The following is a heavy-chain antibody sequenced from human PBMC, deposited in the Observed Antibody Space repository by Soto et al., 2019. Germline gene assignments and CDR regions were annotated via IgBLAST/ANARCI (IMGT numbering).Heavy chain of an antibody. V-gene: IGHV4-30-4*01. D-gene: IGHD4-4*01. Sequence: QVQLQESGPGLVRPSQTLSLTCTVSGGSISSGAYYWSWVRQPPGKGLEWIGYISYSGSTYYNPSLKSRVTLSLDTSKNQFSLKVNSVTGADTAVYYCARVSNYGVSWFDPWGQGTLVTVSS. J-gene: IGHJ5*02. CDR2: ISYSGST. CDR1: GGSISSGAYY. CDR3: ARVSNYGVSWFDP.